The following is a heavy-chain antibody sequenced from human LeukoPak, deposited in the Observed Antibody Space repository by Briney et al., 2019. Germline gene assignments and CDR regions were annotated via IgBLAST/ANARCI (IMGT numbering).Heavy chain of an antibody. CDR2: IRYDGSNK. Sequence: GGSLRLSCAASGFTFSSYGMHWVRQAPGKGLEWVAFIRYDGSNKYYADSVKGRFTISRDNSKNTLYLQMNSLRAEDTAVYYCAKGKSNYYYYYYMDVWGKGTTVTVSS. CDR1: GFTFSSYG. CDR3: AKGKSNYYYYYYMDV. V-gene: IGHV3-30*02. J-gene: IGHJ6*03.